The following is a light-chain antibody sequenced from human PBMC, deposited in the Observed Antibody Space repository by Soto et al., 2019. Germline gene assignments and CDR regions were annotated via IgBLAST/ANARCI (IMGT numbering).Light chain of an antibody. Sequence: MTQSPSTLSASVGDRVTITCLASQSVSSNLAWYQQKPGQAPRRLIYDASTRATGVPARFSCSGSVTEFTLTISSLLSEDFSVYYCQHRETFGPGTKVDIK. CDR3: QHRET. CDR2: DAS. V-gene: IGKV3-15*01. J-gene: IGKJ3*01. CDR1: QSVSSN.